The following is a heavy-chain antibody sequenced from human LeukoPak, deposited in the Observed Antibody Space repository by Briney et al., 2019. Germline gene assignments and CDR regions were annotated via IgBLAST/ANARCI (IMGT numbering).Heavy chain of an antibody. V-gene: IGHV3-23*01. CDR2: ISGSGGST. CDR3: ANQLRGNYYYYYMDV. D-gene: IGHD4-17*01. J-gene: IGHJ6*03. Sequence: GGSLRLSCAASGFTFSSYAMSWVRQAPGKGLEWVSAISGSGGSTYYADSVKGRFTISRDNSKNTLYLQMNSLRAEDTAVYYCANQLRGNYYYYYMDVWGKGTTVTVSS. CDR1: GFTFSSYA.